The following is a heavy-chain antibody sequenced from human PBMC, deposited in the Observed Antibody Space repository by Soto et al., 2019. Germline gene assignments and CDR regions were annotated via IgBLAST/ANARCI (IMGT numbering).Heavy chain of an antibody. J-gene: IGHJ6*02. CDR2: ISWNSGSI. V-gene: IGHV3-9*01. CDR1: GFTFDDYA. D-gene: IGHD2-8*01. CDR3: AKEQGILYQDYYGMDV. Sequence: EVQLVESGGGFVQPGRSLRLSCAASGFTFDDYAMHWVRQAPGKGVEWVSGISWNSGSIGYADSVKGRFTISRDNAKNSLYLQMNSLRAEDTALYYCAKEQGILYQDYYGMDVWGQGTTVTVSS.